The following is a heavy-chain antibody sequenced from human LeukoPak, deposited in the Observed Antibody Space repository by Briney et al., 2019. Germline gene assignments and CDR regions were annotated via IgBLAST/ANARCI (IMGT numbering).Heavy chain of an antibody. Sequence: GGSLRLSCAASGFTFSSYWMSWVRQAPGKGLEWAANIKQDGSEKYYVDSVKGRFTISRDNAKNSLYLQMNSLRAEDTAVYYCARDSPYGSGTYLADWGQGTLVTVSS. CDR1: GFTFSSYW. V-gene: IGHV3-7*03. J-gene: IGHJ4*02. CDR2: IKQDGSEK. D-gene: IGHD3-10*01. CDR3: ARDSPYGSGTYLAD.